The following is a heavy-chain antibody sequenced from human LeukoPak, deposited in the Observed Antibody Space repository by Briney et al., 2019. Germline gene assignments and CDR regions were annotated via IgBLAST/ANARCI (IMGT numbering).Heavy chain of an antibody. CDR1: GSRFTSYW. J-gene: IGHJ4*02. V-gene: IGHV5-51*01. CDR2: IYPGDSDT. D-gene: IGHD6-6*01. Sequence: GGSLEISWQGSGSRFTSYWIGWVRQVPGKGLEWMGIIYPGDSDTRYSPSFQGQVTISADKSISTAYLQWSSLKASDTAMYYCASGEARPAHYWGQGTLVTVSS. CDR3: ASGEARPAHY.